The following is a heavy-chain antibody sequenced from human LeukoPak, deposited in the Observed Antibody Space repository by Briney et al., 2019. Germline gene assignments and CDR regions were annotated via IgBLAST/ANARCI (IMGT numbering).Heavy chain of an antibody. D-gene: IGHD1-1*01. J-gene: IGHJ3*02. Sequence: GGSLRLSCAASGFTFSSYSMNWVRQAPGKGLEWVSYISSSSSTIYYADSVKGRFTISRDNAKNSLYLQMNSLRAEDTAVYYCARSLGYSRRDAFDIWGQGTMVTVSS. CDR2: ISSSSSTI. V-gene: IGHV3-48*04. CDR1: GFTFSSYS. CDR3: ARSLGYSRRDAFDI.